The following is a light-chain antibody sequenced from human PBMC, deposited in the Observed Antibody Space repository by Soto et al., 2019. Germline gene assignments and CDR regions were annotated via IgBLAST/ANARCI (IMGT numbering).Light chain of an antibody. V-gene: IGKV3D-7*01. J-gene: IGKJ4*01. CDR2: DAS. CDR3: QQHNNWPLP. CDR1: QSVYSGY. Sequence: EIVLTQSPATLSLSPGERATLSCRASQSVYSGYLAWYQQIPGQAPRLLIYDASTRATGIPASFSGSGSGTDVSLPIISLQPEDFAVDYCQQHNNWPLPFGGGTKVDI.